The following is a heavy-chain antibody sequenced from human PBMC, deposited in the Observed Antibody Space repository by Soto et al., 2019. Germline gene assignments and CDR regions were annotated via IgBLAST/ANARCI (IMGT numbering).Heavy chain of an antibody. Sequence: GASVKVSCKASGYTFTSYYMHWVRQAPGQGLEWMGIINPSGGSTSYAQKFQGRVTMTRDTSTSTVYMEPSSLRSEDTAVYYCAREGDDFWSGYFPYYYYGMDVWGQGTTVTVSS. CDR3: AREGDDFWSGYFPYYYYGMDV. J-gene: IGHJ6*02. CDR2: INPSGGST. V-gene: IGHV1-46*01. D-gene: IGHD3-3*01. CDR1: GYTFTSYY.